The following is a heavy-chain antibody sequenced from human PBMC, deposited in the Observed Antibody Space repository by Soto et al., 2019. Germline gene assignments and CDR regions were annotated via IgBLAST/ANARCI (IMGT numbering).Heavy chain of an antibody. CDR3: AREETTPSDYYYYGMDV. V-gene: IGHV3-30-3*01. J-gene: IGHJ6*02. CDR2: ISYDGSNK. CDR1: GFTFSSYA. Sequence: QVQLVESGGGVVQPGRSLRLSCAASGFTFSSYAMHWVRQAPGKGLEWVAVISYDGSNKYYADSVKGRFTISRDNSKNTLYLQMNSLRAEDTAVYYCAREETTPSDYYYYGMDVWGQGTTVTVSS.